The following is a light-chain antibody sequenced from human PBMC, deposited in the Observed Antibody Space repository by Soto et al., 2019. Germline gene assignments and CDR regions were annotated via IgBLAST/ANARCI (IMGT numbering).Light chain of an antibody. CDR2: GAS. CDR1: QSVSSSY. V-gene: IGKV3-20*01. Sequence: EIVLTQSPGTLSLSPGERATLSCRASQSVSSSYLAWYQQKPGQAPRLLIYGASSRATGIPDRFSGSGSGTDCTLAISRLEPEDFAVYYCQQYNNWPRTFGQGTKVDIK. CDR3: QQYNNWPRT. J-gene: IGKJ1*01.